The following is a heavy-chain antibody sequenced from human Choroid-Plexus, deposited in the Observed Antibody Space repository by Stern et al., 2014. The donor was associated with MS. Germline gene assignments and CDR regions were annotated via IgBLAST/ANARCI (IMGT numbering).Heavy chain of an antibody. J-gene: IGHJ1*01. CDR3: ARPYCSSTSCLGYLEH. CDR1: RFIFSNYG. V-gene: IGHV3-33*01. D-gene: IGHD2-2*01. CDR2: IWYAGSNE. Sequence: VQLVESGGGVVQPGRSLRLSCAASRFIFSNYGMHWVRQAPGRGLEWVAVIWYAGSNEDYADSVKGRFTISRDNSKNTLYLQMNSLRAEDTAMYYCARPYCSSTSCLGYLEHWGQGTLVTVSS.